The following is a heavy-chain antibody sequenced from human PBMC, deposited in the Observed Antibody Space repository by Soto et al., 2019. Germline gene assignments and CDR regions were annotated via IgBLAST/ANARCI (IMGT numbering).Heavy chain of an antibody. Sequence: GGSLRLSCAASGFTFSSNWMDWVRQAPGKGLEWVANINQDGSEKHYIDSVKGRFTISRDNAKNSLYLQMSSLTAENSALYYCSPALNFWGQGTLVTVSS. CDR3: SPALNF. J-gene: IGHJ4*02. CDR1: GFTFSSNW. V-gene: IGHV3-7*01. CDR2: INQDGSEK. D-gene: IGHD2-2*01.